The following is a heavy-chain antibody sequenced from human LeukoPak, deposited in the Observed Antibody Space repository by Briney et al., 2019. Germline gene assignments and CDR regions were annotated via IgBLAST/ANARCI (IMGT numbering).Heavy chain of an antibody. CDR2: ISGSGYTI. D-gene: IGHD3-10*01. CDR3: ARGYYGSGSYYRGFDY. CDR1: GFTFSDNY. J-gene: IGHJ4*02. V-gene: IGHV3-11*01. Sequence: GGSLRLSCAASGFTFSDNYMSWIRQAPGKGLEWVSYISGSGYTIYYADSVKGRFTISRDNAKNSLYLQMNSLRAEDTALYHCARGYYGSGSYYRGFDYWGQGTLVTVSS.